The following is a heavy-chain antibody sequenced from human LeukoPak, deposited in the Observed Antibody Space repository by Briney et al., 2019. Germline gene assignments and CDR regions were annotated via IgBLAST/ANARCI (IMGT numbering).Heavy chain of an antibody. D-gene: IGHD5-18*01. V-gene: IGHV1-69*04. CDR2: IIPILGIA. Sequence: SVKVSCKASGGTFSSYAISWVRRAPGQGLEWMGRIIPILGIANYAQKFQGRVTITADKSTSTAYMELSSLRSEDTAVYYCAREKQLWPFDYWGQGTLVTVSS. CDR1: GGTFSSYA. CDR3: AREKQLWPFDY. J-gene: IGHJ4*02.